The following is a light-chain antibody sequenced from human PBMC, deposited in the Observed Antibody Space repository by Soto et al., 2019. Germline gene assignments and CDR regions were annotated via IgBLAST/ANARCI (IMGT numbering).Light chain of an antibody. V-gene: IGLV2-11*01. Sequence: SALSQPRSVSASPGQSVTVSCIGTSSDVGDYNSVSWYQQHPGKAPKLMIYDVSKRPSGVPDRFSGSKSGNTASLTISGLQAEDEADYYCCSYVGGYSYVFGIGTKVTVL. J-gene: IGLJ1*01. CDR2: DVS. CDR3: CSYVGGYSYV. CDR1: SSDVGDYNS.